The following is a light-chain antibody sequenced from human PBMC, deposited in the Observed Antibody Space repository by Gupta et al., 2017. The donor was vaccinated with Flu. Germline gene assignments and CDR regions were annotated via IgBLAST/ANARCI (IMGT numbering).Light chain of an antibody. Sequence: TISCTRSSGNIASNYVQWYQQRPGSSPTTVIYEDRKTPSGVPDRFSGSIDNSSTSAFLTIAGLMTEDEADYYCQCLDPNNLLWVYGGGTKLTVL. CDR2: EDR. CDR3: QCLDPNNLLWV. CDR1: SGNIASNY. V-gene: IGLV6-57*01. J-gene: IGLJ3*02.